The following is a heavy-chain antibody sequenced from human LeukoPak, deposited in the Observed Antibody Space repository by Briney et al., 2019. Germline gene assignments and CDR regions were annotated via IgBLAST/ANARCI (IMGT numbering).Heavy chain of an antibody. CDR3: GSSHMDV. Sequence: GGSLRLSCAASGFTFDDYAMHWVRQAPGKGLEWVSGISWNSGSIGYADSVKGRFTISRDNAKNSLYLQMNSLRAEDTALYHCGSSHMDVWGKGTTVTVSS. CDR2: ISWNSGSI. V-gene: IGHV3-9*01. CDR1: GFTFDDYA. D-gene: IGHD6-13*01. J-gene: IGHJ6*03.